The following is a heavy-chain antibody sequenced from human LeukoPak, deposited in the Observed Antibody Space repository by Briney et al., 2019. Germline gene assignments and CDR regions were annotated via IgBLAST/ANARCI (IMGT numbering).Heavy chain of an antibody. D-gene: IGHD4-17*01. J-gene: IGHJ4*02. CDR2: IKPDGDTT. CDR3: SRGPSTTLTTF. V-gene: IGHV3-7*01. CDR1: GFSFNTYW. Sequence: PGGSLRLSCTASGFSFNTYWMTWVRQAPGKGLEWVANIKPDGDTTNYLDSVKGRFTISRDNAKSSLHLQMNGLTAEDTAVYYCSRGPSTTLTTFWSQGTMVTVSS.